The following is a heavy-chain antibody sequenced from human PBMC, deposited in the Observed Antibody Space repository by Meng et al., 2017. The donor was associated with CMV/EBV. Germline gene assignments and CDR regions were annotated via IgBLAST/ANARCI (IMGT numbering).Heavy chain of an antibody. CDR1: GGSISSGDYY. J-gene: IGHJ4*02. Sequence: SETLSLTCTVSGGSISSGDYYWSWIRQLPGKGLEWIGYIYYSGSTYYNPSLKSRVTISVDTSKNQFSLKLSSVTAADTAVYYCARVTAVWGYYFDYWGQGTLVTVSS. CDR3: ARVTAVWGYYFDY. CDR2: IYYSGST. V-gene: IGHV4-30-4*08. D-gene: IGHD3-16*01.